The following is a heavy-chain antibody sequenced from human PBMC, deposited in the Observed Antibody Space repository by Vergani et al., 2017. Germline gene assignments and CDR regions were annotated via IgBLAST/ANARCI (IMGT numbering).Heavy chain of an antibody. CDR2: ISGSGGST. CDR1: GFTFSSYA. Sequence: EVQLLESGGGLVQPGGSLRLSCAASGFTFSSYAMSWVRQAPGKGLEGVSAISGSGGSTYYADSVKGRFTISRDNSKNTLYLQMNSLRAEDTAVYYCAKDSMQGYSGYDFDYWGQGTLVTVSS. CDR3: AKDSMQGYSGYDFDY. J-gene: IGHJ4*02. D-gene: IGHD5-12*01. V-gene: IGHV3-23*01.